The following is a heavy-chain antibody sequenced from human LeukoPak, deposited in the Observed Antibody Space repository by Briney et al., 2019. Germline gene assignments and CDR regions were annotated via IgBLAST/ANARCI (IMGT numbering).Heavy chain of an antibody. D-gene: IGHD3-3*01. CDR1: GGSISSYY. CDR2: IYYSGST. Sequence: PSETLSLTCTVSGGSISSYYWSWIRQPPGKGLEWIGYIYYSGSTNYNPSLKSRVTISVDTSKNQFSLKLSSVTAADTAVYYCASTPFWSGEYNWFDSWGQGTLVTVSS. CDR3: ASTPFWSGEYNWFDS. V-gene: IGHV4-59*01. J-gene: IGHJ5*01.